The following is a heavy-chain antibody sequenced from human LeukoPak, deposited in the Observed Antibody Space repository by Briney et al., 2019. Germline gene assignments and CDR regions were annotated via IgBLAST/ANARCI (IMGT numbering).Heavy chain of an antibody. Sequence: PGGSLRLSCAASGFXFSIYWMSWVRQAPGKGLEWVANIKEDGSEKYYVDSVKGRFTISRDNAKNSLYLQMNSLRAEDTAVYYCAGYGKSKLDYWGQGTLVTVSS. CDR2: IKEDGSEK. J-gene: IGHJ4*02. CDR3: AGYGKSKLDY. CDR1: GFXFSIYW. D-gene: IGHD1-1*01. V-gene: IGHV3-7*05.